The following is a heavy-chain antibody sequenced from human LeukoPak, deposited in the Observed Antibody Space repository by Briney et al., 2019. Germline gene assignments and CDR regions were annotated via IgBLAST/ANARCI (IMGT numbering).Heavy chain of an antibody. J-gene: IGHJ4*02. V-gene: IGHV1-2*02. Sequence: ASVKVSCKASGYTFTSYFIHWVGQAPGQGLEWVGWINPNSGGTNDAQKFQGRVTMTRDTSIRTAYMELSSLRSDDTAVYYCARALSNSRLYYFDYWGQGTLVTVPS. CDR2: INPNSGGT. CDR3: ARALSNSRLYYFDY. D-gene: IGHD6-6*01. CDR1: GYTFTSYF.